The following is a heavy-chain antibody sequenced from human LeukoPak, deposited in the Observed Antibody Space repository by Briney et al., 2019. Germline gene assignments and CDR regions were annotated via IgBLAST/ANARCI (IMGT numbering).Heavy chain of an antibody. CDR2: IYPGDSDT. CDR1: GYSFTSYW. Sequence: GESLKISCKGSGYSFTSYWIGWVRQMPGKGLEWMGIIYPGDSDTRYSPSFQGQVTISADKSISTAYLQWSSLKASDTAMYYCARHSTPRGITMVRGVIIRYPDYWGQGTLVTVSS. CDR3: ARHSTPRGITMVRGVIIRYPDY. J-gene: IGHJ4*02. V-gene: IGHV5-51*01. D-gene: IGHD3-10*01.